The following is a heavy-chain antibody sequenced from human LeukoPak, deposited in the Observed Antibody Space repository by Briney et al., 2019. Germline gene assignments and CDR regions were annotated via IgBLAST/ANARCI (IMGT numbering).Heavy chain of an antibody. D-gene: IGHD3-3*01. CDR2: INPNSGGT. V-gene: IGHV1-2*02. CDR1: GYTFTDYY. CDR3: ARDTARITIFGVAKYMDV. J-gene: IGHJ6*03. Sequence: AAVKVSSKAAGYTFTDYYIHWGRQAPGRRRKWRGWINPNSGGTKYAQKFQCRVTLPRDTSISLAYMELRRLRSDDTAVYYCARDTARITIFGVAKYMDVWGKGTTVTVS.